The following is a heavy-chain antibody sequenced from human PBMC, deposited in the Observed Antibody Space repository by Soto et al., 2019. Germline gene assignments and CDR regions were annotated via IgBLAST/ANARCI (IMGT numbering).Heavy chain of an antibody. Sequence: EVQLVESGGGLVQPSRSLRLSCGASGFAFDEYGMHWVRQAPGKGLEWVSGISWNSGTIGYEDSVKGRFTISRDNAKNSLYLQMSSLRAEDTALYYCAKSTGGTANGMDVWGQGTTVTVSS. CDR1: GFAFDEYG. CDR2: ISWNSGTI. CDR3: AKSTGGTANGMDV. D-gene: IGHD2-8*02. J-gene: IGHJ6*02. V-gene: IGHV3-9*01.